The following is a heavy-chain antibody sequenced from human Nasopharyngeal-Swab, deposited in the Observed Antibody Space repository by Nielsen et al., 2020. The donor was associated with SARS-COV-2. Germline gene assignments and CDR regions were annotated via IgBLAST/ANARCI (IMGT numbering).Heavy chain of an antibody. D-gene: IGHD6-13*01. CDR1: GFTFSSYG. Sequence: GESLKISCAASGFTFSSYGMHWVRQAPGKGLEWVAVIWYDGSNKYYADSVKGRFTISRDNSKSTLYLQMNSLRAEDTAVYYCAKDGREQQLVPDFWYFDLWGRGTLVTVSS. CDR3: AKDGREQQLVPDFWYFDL. J-gene: IGHJ2*01. CDR2: IWYDGSNK. V-gene: IGHV3-33*06.